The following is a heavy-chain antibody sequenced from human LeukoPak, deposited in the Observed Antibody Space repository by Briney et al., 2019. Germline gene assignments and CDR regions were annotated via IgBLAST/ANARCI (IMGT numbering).Heavy chain of an antibody. CDR2: IYYSGST. Sequence: PSETLSLTCTVSGGSTSSYYWSWIRQPPGKGLEWIGYIYYSGSTNYNPSLKSRVTISVDTSKNQFSLKLSSVTAADTAVYYCAKEWELRLWGQGTLVTVSS. CDR1: GGSTSSYY. D-gene: IGHD1-26*01. V-gene: IGHV4-59*12. J-gene: IGHJ4*02. CDR3: AKEWELRL.